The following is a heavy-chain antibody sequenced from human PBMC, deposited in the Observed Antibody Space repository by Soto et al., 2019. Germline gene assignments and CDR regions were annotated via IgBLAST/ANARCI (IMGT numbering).Heavy chain of an antibody. Sequence: ASVKVSCKASGYTFTSYYMHWVRQAPGQGLEWMGIINPSGGSTSYAQKFQGRVTMTRDTSTSTVYMELSSLRSEDTAVYYCAREGATYYYDSSSFDYWGQGTLVTVSS. CDR3: AREGATYYYDSSSFDY. J-gene: IGHJ4*02. CDR1: GYTFTSYY. CDR2: INPSGGST. D-gene: IGHD3-22*01. V-gene: IGHV1-46*01.